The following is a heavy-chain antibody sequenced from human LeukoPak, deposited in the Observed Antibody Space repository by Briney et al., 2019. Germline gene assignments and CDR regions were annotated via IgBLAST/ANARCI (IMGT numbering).Heavy chain of an antibody. CDR1: GFIVSNNY. J-gene: IGHJ3*02. CDR3: ARDCSGGSCSWADAFDI. CDR2: IYGGVST. Sequence: GGSLRLSCAASGFIVSNNYMSWVRQAPGKGLEWVSVIYGGVSTYYADSVKGRFTISRDNSENTLYLQMNSLRAEDTAVYYCARDCSGGSCSWADAFDIWGQGTMVTVSS. V-gene: IGHV3-53*01. D-gene: IGHD2-15*01.